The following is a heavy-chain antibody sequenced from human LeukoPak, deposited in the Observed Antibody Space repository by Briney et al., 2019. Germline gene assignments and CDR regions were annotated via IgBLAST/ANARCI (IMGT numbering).Heavy chain of an antibody. D-gene: IGHD1-26*01. J-gene: IGHJ6*02. CDR1: GYTFTSYA. Sequence: ASVKVSCKASGYTFTSYAMHWVRQAPGQRLEWMGWINAGNGSTKYSQKFQGRVTITRDTSASTAYMELSSLRSEDTAVYYCASTFPWEKRDIRYGMDVWGQGTTVTVSS. CDR2: INAGNGST. CDR3: ASTFPWEKRDIRYGMDV. V-gene: IGHV1-3*01.